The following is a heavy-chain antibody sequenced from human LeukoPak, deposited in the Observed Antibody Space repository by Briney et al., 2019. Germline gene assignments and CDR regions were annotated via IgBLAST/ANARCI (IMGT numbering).Heavy chain of an antibody. J-gene: IGHJ4*02. CDR1: GFTFTSYT. D-gene: IGHD6-6*01. CDR3: AKDFGIAARLFDY. V-gene: IGHV3-21*04. Sequence: GGSLRLSCAASGFTFTSYTLNWVRQAPGKGLEWVSSISSGSNYIHYADSVKGRFTVSRDNAENSVFLQMNSLRAEDTAVYYCAKDFGIAARLFDYWGQGTLVTVSS. CDR2: ISSGSNYI.